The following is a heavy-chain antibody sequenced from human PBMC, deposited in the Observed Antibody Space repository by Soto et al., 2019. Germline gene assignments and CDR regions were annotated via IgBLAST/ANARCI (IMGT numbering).Heavy chain of an antibody. CDR2: INSDGSST. CDR1: GFTFSNYW. J-gene: IGHJ4*02. Sequence: GGSLRLSCTASGFTFSNYWMHWVRQAPGKGLVWVSRINSDGSSTTYAGSATGRFTISRDNAKNTLYLQMNSLRDEDTAVYYCVRDLGSNWGQGTLVTVSS. CDR3: VRDLGSN. D-gene: IGHD3-10*01. V-gene: IGHV3-74*01.